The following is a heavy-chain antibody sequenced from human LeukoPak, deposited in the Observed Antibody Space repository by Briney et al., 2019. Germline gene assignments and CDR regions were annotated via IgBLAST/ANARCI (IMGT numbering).Heavy chain of an antibody. D-gene: IGHD1-26*01. Sequence: ETLSLTCTVSVVSITHYSWNWIRQPPGKGREWIGNIYDSGTTNYNPSLKSRVTMSLDTSKNQFSLKLTSVTAADTAVFYCARGYSGSYYDYWGQGTLVTVSS. CDR1: VVSITHYS. CDR3: ARGYSGSYYDY. J-gene: IGHJ4*02. CDR2: IYDSGTT. V-gene: IGHV4-59*12.